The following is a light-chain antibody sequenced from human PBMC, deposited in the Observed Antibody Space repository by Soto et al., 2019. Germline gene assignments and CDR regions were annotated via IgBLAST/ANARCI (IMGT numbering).Light chain of an antibody. V-gene: IGLV2-23*02. CDR1: SSDVGSYNL. CDR2: EVS. CDR3: CSYAGSVYV. Sequence: QSALTQPASVSGSPGQSITISCTGTSSDVGSYNLVSWYQQHPGKAPKLMIYEVSKRPSGVSNRFSGSKSGNTASLTISGIQAEDEADYYCCSYAGSVYVFGTGTKLTVL. J-gene: IGLJ1*01.